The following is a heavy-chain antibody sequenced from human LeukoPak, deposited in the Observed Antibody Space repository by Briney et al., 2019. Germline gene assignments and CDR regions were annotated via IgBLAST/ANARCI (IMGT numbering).Heavy chain of an antibody. V-gene: IGHV4-59*01. CDR2: IYYTGTT. J-gene: IGHJ4*02. D-gene: IGHD4-17*01. CDR3: ASKSTDHGELRFDY. CDR1: GDSTNTYF. Sequence: SETLSLTCTISGDSTNTYFWSWIRQPPGKGLEWIGYIYYTGTTNYNPSLKSRVTVSVDTSKNQFSLKVSSVTAADTGVYYCASKSTDHGELRFDYWGQGTLVTVSS.